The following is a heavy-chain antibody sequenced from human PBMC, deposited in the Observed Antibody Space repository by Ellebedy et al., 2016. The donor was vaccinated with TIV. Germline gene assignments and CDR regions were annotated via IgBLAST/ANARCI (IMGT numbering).Heavy chain of an antibody. V-gene: IGHV3-43D*03. CDR3: AKSASIIENFYYMDV. CDR2: VSWDGGSS. J-gene: IGHJ6*03. Sequence: GGSLRLSCAASGFTFEHYAMHWVRQGPGKGLERVSLVSWDGGSSHYADSVKGRFTISRDNSKNSLSLQMNSLRPEDTGLYYCAKSASIIENFYYMDVWGKGTTVTVSS. D-gene: IGHD2/OR15-2a*01. CDR1: GFTFEHYA.